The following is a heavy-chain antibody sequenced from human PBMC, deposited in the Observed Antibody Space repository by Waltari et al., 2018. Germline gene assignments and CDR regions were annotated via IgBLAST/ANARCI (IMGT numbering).Heavy chain of an antibody. CDR3: ARSKFPYSSGWYSVDY. V-gene: IGHV1-69*02. J-gene: IGHJ4*02. Sequence: QVQLVQSGAEVKKPGSSVKVSCKASGGTFSSYTISWVRQAPGQGLEWMGRIIPILGIANYAQKFQGRVTITADKSTRTAYMELSSLRSEDTAVYYCARSKFPYSSGWYSVDYWGQGTLVTVSS. D-gene: IGHD6-19*01. CDR2: IIPILGIA. CDR1: GGTFSSYT.